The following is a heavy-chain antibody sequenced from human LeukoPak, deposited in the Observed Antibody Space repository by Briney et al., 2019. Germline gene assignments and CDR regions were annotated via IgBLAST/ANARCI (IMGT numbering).Heavy chain of an antibody. CDR1: GFIFNNYA. CDR3: ARGSTYYDSSGQVPFDY. Sequence: GGSLRLSCAGSGFIFNNYAMHWVRQPPGKGLEWVSGISWNSGSIDYADSVKGRFTISRGNAKNSLYLQMNSLRAEDTAVYYYARGSTYYDSSGQVPFDYWGQGTLVTVSS. CDR2: ISWNSGSI. J-gene: IGHJ4*02. D-gene: IGHD3-22*01. V-gene: IGHV3-9*01.